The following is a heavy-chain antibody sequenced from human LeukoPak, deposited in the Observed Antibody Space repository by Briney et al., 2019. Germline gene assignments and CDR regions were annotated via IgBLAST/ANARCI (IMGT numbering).Heavy chain of an antibody. CDR3: ARDLAAPRGFFDY. CDR1: GFTFSNYY. V-gene: IGHV3-7*01. D-gene: IGHD6-6*01. Sequence: GGSLRLSCAASGFTFSNYYMTWVRQAPGKGLEWVANIKQDGSDKYYVDSVKGRFTISRDNAKNSLYLQMNSLRAEDTAIYYCARDLAAPRGFFDYWGQGTLVTVSS. CDR2: IKQDGSDK. J-gene: IGHJ4*02.